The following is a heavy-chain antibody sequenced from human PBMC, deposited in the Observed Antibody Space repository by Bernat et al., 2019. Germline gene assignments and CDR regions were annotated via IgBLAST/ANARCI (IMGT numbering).Heavy chain of an antibody. D-gene: IGHD3-16*01. CDR3: ARVGGSGSPFLY. CDR2: IYYSGTT. Sequence: QVQLQESGPGLVKPSQTLSLTCTVSGGSISSGGYYWSWIRQHPGKGLEWIGYIYYSGTTNYNPSLRGRVTISVDTSKNQFSLKLSSVTAADTAVYYCARVGGSGSPFLYWGQGTLVTVSS. J-gene: IGHJ4*02. V-gene: IGHV4-31*03. CDR1: GGSISSGGYY.